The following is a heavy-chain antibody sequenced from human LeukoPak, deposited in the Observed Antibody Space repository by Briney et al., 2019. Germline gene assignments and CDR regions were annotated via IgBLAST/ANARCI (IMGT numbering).Heavy chain of an antibody. V-gene: IGHV3-33*08. J-gene: IGHJ5*02. D-gene: IGHD1-1*01. Sequence: GGSLRLSCAASGFTFNSYSMNRVRQAPGKGLEWVAVIWYDGSNENYADSVKGRFTISRDNSKSTLYLQMNSLRAEDTAVYYCAREGSWGTSLAQNWFDPWGQGTLVIVSS. CDR1: GFTFNSYS. CDR2: IWYDGSNE. CDR3: AREGSWGTSLAQNWFDP.